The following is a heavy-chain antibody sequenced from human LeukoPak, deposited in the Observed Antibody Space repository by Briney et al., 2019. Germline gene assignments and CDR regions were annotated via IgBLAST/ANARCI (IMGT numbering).Heavy chain of an antibody. J-gene: IGHJ5*02. D-gene: IGHD1-1*01. Sequence: SQTLSLTCTVSGGSISSGDYYWSWIRQPPGKGLEWIGYIYYSGSTYYNPSLKSRVTISVDTSKNQFSLKLSSVSAADTAVYYCARALSGTTEVGNWFDPWGQGTLVTVSS. V-gene: IGHV4-30-4*08. CDR2: IYYSGST. CDR1: GGSISSGDYY. CDR3: ARALSGTTEVGNWFDP.